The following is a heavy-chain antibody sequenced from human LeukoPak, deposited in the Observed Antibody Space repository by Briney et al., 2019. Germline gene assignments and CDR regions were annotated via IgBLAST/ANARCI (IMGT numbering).Heavy chain of an antibody. Sequence: ASVKVSCKASGYTFSDYYIHWVRQAPGQGLEWVGWINPNSGGTDSAQKLQGRVTMTRDTSISATYMELRTLTSDDTAVYYCARGTRGSYSSIHDWGQGTLVTVSS. D-gene: IGHD1-26*01. J-gene: IGHJ4*02. CDR2: INPNSGGT. V-gene: IGHV1-2*02. CDR1: GYTFSDYY. CDR3: ARGTRGSYSSIHD.